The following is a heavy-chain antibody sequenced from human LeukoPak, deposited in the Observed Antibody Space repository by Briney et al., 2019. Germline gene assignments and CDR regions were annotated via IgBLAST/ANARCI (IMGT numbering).Heavy chain of an antibody. J-gene: IGHJ4*02. Sequence: SETLSLTCTVSGGSISSYYWSWIRQPPGKGLEWIGYIYYSGSTNYNPSLKSRVTISVDTSKNQFSLKLSSVTAADTAVYYCARDLTCSGGSCYSGYFDYWGQGTLVTVSS. V-gene: IGHV4-59*01. CDR2: IYYSGST. D-gene: IGHD2-15*01. CDR1: GGSISSYY. CDR3: ARDLTCSGGSCYSGYFDY.